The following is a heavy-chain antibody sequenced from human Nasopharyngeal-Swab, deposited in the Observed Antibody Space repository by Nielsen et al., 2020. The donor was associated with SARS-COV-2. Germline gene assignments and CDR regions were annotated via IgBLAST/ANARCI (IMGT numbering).Heavy chain of an antibody. J-gene: IGHJ4*02. V-gene: IGHV4-31*03. D-gene: IGHD3-9*01. Sequence: SETLSLTCTVSGGSISGGGGYFWNWIRQSPGKGLEWIGYSYYNGRAFYNPSLESRVTVSVDTSKNQFFLRLASVTAADTAMYYCARESTGRDEFDSWGQGILVPSPQ. CDR3: ARESTGRDEFDS. CDR1: GGSISGGGGYF. CDR2: SYYNGRA.